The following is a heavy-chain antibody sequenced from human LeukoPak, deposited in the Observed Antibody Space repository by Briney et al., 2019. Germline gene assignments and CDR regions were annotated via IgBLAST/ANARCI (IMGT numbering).Heavy chain of an antibody. CDR1: GGSISSYY. CDR2: IYYSGST. Sequence: SPSETLSLTCTVSGGSISSYYWSWIRQPPGKGLEWIGYIYYSGSTNYNPSLKSRVTISVDTSKNQFSLKLSSVTAADTAVYYCARDGDYVPFDYWGQGTLVTVSS. D-gene: IGHD4-17*01. J-gene: IGHJ4*02. V-gene: IGHV4-59*01. CDR3: ARDGDYVPFDY.